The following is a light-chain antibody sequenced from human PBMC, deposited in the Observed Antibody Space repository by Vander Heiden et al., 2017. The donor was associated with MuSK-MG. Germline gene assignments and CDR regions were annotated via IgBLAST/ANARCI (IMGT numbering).Light chain of an antibody. CDR3: QQYNNWPWT. V-gene: IGKV3-15*01. CDR1: QSVSSN. CDR2: GAS. Sequence: EIVMPQSPATLSVSPGERATLSCRASQSVSSNLAGYQQKPGQAPRLLIYGASTRATGIPARFSGSGSGTEFTLTISSLQSEDFAVYYCQQYNNWPWTFGQGTKVEIK. J-gene: IGKJ1*01.